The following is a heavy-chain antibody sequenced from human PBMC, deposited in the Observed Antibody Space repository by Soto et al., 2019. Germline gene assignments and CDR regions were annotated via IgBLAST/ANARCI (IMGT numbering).Heavy chain of an antibody. J-gene: IGHJ3*02. V-gene: IGHV3-30*18. Sequence: PGGSLRLSCAASGFTFSSYGMHWVRQAPGKGLEWVAVISYDGSNKYYADSVKGRFTISRDNSKNTLYLQMNSLRAEDTAVYYCAKDHPYSSGGSAFDIWGQGTMVTVSS. D-gene: IGHD6-19*01. CDR1: GFTFSSYG. CDR3: AKDHPYSSGGSAFDI. CDR2: ISYDGSNK.